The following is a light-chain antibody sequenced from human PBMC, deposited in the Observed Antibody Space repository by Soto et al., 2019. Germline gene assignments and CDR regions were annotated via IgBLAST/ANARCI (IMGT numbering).Light chain of an antibody. CDR1: QGINTF. CDR3: QQLESYPPT. CDR2: AAS. J-gene: IGKJ4*01. Sequence: IQLTQSPSSLSASVGDRVTITCRASQGINTFLAWYQRKPGKAPKLLIYAASTLQSGVPSRFSGSGSGTDFTLTISSLQPEDFATYYCQQLESYPPTFGGGTKVDI. V-gene: IGKV1-9*01.